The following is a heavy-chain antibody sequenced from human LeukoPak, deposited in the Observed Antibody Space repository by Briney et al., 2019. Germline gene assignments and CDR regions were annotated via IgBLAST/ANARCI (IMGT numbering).Heavy chain of an antibody. V-gene: IGHV4-34*01. Sequence: SETLSLTCAVYGGSFSGYYWSWIRQPPGKGLEWIGEINHSGSTNYNPSLKSRVTISVDTSKNQFSLKLSSVTAADTAVYYCARQRRHYDILTGLEDFDIWGQGTMVTVSS. CDR2: INHSGST. CDR3: ARQRRHYDILTGLEDFDI. CDR1: GGSFSGYY. J-gene: IGHJ3*02. D-gene: IGHD3-9*01.